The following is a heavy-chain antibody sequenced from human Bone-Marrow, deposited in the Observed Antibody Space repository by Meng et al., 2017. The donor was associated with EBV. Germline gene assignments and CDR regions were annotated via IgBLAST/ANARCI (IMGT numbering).Heavy chain of an antibody. CDR1: GYTFTTYY. CDR2: INPSGGAT. J-gene: IGHJ4*02. CDR3: ARGTLTY. Sequence: QVQLVQSGAEVKTPGASVKLSCKAFGYTFTTYYIHWVRQAPGQGLEWMGIINPSGGATSYAQKFQGRVTLTRDTSTSTVYMELSSLKSEDTAVYYCARGTLTYWGQGTLVTVSS. V-gene: IGHV1-46*01.